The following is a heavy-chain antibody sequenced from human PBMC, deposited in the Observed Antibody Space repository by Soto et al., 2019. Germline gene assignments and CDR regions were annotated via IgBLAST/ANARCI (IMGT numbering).Heavy chain of an antibody. V-gene: IGHV3-23*01. Sequence: EVQLLESGGGLVQPGGSLRLSCAASGFTFSSYAMSWVRQAPGKGLEWVSAICGSGGSTYYAYSVKGRFTISRDNSKNTLYLQMNSLRAEDTAVYYCAKSPPDCSGGSCYSGFDYWGQGTLVTVSS. CDR1: GFTFSSYA. CDR2: ICGSGGST. J-gene: IGHJ4*02. CDR3: AKSPPDCSGGSCYSGFDY. D-gene: IGHD2-15*01.